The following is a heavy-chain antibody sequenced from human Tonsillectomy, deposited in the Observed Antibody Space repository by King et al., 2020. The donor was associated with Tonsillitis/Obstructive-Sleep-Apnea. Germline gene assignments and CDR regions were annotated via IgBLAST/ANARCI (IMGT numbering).Heavy chain of an antibody. Sequence: VQLVESGGGLVQPGGSLRLSGAAPGFTFSSNWMGWVRQAPGKGLGGGANIKQDGSEKYYVDSVKGRFTISRDNAKNSLYLQMNSLRAEDTAVYYCARNYFDYWGQGTLVTVSS. CDR3: ARNYFDY. V-gene: IGHV3-7*01. J-gene: IGHJ4*02. CDR1: GFTFSSNW. CDR2: IKQDGSEK.